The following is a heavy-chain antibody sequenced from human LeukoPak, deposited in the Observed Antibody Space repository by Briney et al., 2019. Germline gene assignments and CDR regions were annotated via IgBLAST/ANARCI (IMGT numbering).Heavy chain of an antibody. V-gene: IGHV4-34*01. CDR1: GGSFSGYY. Sequence: SETLSLTCAVYGGSFSGYYWSWIRQPPGKGLEWIWEINHSGSTNYNPSLKSRVTISVDTSKNQFSLKLSSVTAADTAVYYCARSYYDSSGYLTTSFDYWGQGTLVTVSS. D-gene: IGHD3-22*01. CDR2: INHSGST. CDR3: ARSYYDSSGYLTTSFDY. J-gene: IGHJ4*02.